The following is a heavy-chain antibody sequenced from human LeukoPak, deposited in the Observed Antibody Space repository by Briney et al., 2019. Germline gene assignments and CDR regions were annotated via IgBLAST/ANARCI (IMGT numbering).Heavy chain of an antibody. Sequence: SETLSLTCTVSGGSISSSSYYWSWIRQPPGKGLEWIGYIYYSGSTNYNPSLKSRVTISVDTSKNQFSLKLSSVTAADTAVYYCANYYYDSSGYYYFDYWGQGTLVTVSS. J-gene: IGHJ4*02. D-gene: IGHD3-22*01. CDR3: ANYYYDSSGYYYFDY. V-gene: IGHV4-61*01. CDR1: GGSISSSSYY. CDR2: IYYSGST.